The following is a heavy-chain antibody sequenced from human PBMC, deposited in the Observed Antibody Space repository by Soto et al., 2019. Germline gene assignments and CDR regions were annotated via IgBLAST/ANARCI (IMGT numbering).Heavy chain of an antibody. D-gene: IGHD6-19*01. CDR3: ARGAALAGKLDL. Sequence: GGSLRLSCEASGFAFTSDSMTWVRQAPGKGLEWVSSISSHGRDIFYADSVKGRFTISRDNAKDSLHLQMNSLTGEDSAVYYCARGAALAGKLDLWGQGTLVTVSS. CDR2: ISSHGRDI. J-gene: IGHJ4*02. CDR1: GFAFTSDS. V-gene: IGHV3-21*06.